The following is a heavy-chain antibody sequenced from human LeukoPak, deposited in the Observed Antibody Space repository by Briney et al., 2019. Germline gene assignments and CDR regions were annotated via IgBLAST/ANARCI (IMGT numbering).Heavy chain of an antibody. V-gene: IGHV3-49*04. Sequence: HPGGSLRLSCTTSGFSFGDYAMSWVPQAPGKGLEWVGSFRSKTYRGTAEYAASEKGRFTISRDDSKSIAYLQANSLKTDDTAVYYCTSVYDTSAYYHSGVDYWGQGTLVTVSS. CDR3: TSVYDTSAYYHSGVDY. J-gene: IGHJ4*02. CDR1: GFSFGDYA. D-gene: IGHD3-22*01. CDR2: FRSKTYRGTA.